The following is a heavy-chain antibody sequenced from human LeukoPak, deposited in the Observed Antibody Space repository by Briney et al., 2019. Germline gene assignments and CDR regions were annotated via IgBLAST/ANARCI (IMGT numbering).Heavy chain of an antibody. CDR1: GFTFSSYS. CDR2: ISGSSSYI. J-gene: IGHJ4*02. D-gene: IGHD2-2*03. Sequence: GGSLRLSCAASGFTFSSYSMNWVRQAPGKGLEWVSSISGSSSYIYYADSVKGRFTISRDNAKNSLYLQMNSLRAEDTAVYYCARAYGYCSSTSCYYFDYWGQGTLVTVSS. V-gene: IGHV3-21*01. CDR3: ARAYGYCSSTSCYYFDY.